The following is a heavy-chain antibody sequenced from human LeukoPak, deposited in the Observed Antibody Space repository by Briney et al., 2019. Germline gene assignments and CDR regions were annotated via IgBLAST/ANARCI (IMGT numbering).Heavy chain of an antibody. CDR2: IYPGDSDA. D-gene: IGHD4-23*01. CDR3: ARRSYGGKDFDY. V-gene: IGHV5-51*01. CDR1: GYSFTSYW. Sequence: GESLKIPCKGSGYSFTSYWINWVRQMPGKGLEWMGIIYPGDSDAKYSPSFQGQVTISADKSINTAYLQWSSLKASDTAMYYCARRSYGGKDFDYWGQGTLVTVSS. J-gene: IGHJ4*02.